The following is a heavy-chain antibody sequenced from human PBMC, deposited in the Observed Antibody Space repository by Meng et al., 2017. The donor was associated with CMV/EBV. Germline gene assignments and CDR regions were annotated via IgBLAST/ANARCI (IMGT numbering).Heavy chain of an antibody. CDR1: GFTFSSYG. D-gene: IGHD1-26*01. Sequence: GGSLRLSCAASGFTFSSYGMHWVRQAPGKGLEWVGRIKSKTDGGTTDYAAPVKGRFTISRDDSKNTLYLQMNSLKTEDTAVYYCTTDDGRGAHSGSYWGWGQGTLVTVSS. V-gene: IGHV3-15*01. J-gene: IGHJ4*02. CDR3: TTDDGRGAHSGSYWG. CDR2: IKSKTDGGTT.